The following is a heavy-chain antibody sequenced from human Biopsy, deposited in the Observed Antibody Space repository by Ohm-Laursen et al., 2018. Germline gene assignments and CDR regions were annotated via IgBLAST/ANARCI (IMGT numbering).Heavy chain of an antibody. V-gene: IGHV1-18*01. J-gene: IGHJ4*02. CDR1: GYTFTTYG. CDR2: INTYSGNT. Sequence: ASVKVSCKASGYTFTTYGISWVRQAPGQGLEWMGWINTYSGNTNYGKKFHDRVIMTSDTSTSTAYLEHRSLRSDDTAVYYCARDYYPYVDYLKDLPLCDSWGQGTLVTVSS. CDR3: ARDYYPYVDYLKDLPLCDS. D-gene: IGHD4-17*01.